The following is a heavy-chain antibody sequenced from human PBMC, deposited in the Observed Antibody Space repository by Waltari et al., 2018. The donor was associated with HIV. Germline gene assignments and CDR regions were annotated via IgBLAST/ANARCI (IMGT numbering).Heavy chain of an antibody. CDR3: ATDVSSSSLPEREGRFDP. V-gene: IGHV1-24*01. CDR2: VDPEDGET. Sequence: QVQLVKSGAEVKKPGAPVKVSCKVSEYTLTKFSMHAVRQAPRNGLEWMGGVDPEDGETIYAQKFQGRVTMTEDTSTDTAYMELSSLRSEDTAVYYCATDVSSSSLPEREGRFDPWGQGTLVTVSS. CDR1: EYTLTKFS. J-gene: IGHJ5*02. D-gene: IGHD6-6*01.